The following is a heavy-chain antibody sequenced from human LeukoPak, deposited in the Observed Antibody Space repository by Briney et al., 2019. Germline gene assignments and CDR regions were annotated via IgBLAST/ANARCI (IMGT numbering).Heavy chain of an antibody. CDR2: ISAYNGNT. V-gene: IGHV1-18*01. J-gene: IGHJ4*02. CDR1: GYTFTSYG. Sequence: GASGKVSCKXSGYTFTSYGISWVRQSPRQGLEWMGWISAYNGNTNYAQKLQGRVTMTTDTSTSTAYMELRSLRSDDTAVYYCARVTPDGPNNFDYWGQGTLVTVSS. CDR3: ARVTPDGPNNFDY. D-gene: IGHD1-14*01.